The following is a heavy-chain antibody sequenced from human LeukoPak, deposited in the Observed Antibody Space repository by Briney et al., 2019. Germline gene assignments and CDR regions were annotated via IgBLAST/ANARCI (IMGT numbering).Heavy chain of an antibody. D-gene: IGHD6-13*01. V-gene: IGHV3-21*01. CDR3: TTPAAGPRAEYSLH. J-gene: IGHJ1*01. Sequence: PGGSLRLSCAASGFTFNYYSMNWVRQAPGKGLEWVPSISSDSNFIYQADSVQGRFTTSRDNAQRSLYLQMNSLRAEDTAVYYCTTPAAGPRAEYSLHWGQGTLVTVSS. CDR1: GFTFNYYS. CDR2: ISSDSNFI.